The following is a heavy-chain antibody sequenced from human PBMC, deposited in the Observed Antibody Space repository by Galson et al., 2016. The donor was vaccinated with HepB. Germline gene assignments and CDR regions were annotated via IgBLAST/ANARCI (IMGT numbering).Heavy chain of an antibody. Sequence: SLRLSCAASGFTFRSYAMSWVRQAPRKGLEWVSAISGSGGSTYYAYSVKGRFTISRDNSKNTLYLQMNSLRAEDTAVYYCAKDLVSGSYSPYYFDYWGQGTLVTVSS. V-gene: IGHV3-23*01. CDR2: ISGSGGST. D-gene: IGHD1-26*01. CDR1: GFTFRSYA. J-gene: IGHJ4*02. CDR3: AKDLVSGSYSPYYFDY.